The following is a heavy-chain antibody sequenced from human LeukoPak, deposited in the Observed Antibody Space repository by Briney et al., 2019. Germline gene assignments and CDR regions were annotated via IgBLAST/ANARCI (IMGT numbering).Heavy chain of an antibody. CDR1: GDPISSYY. V-gene: IGHV4-59*01. CDR3: ARGLAISPYYYYYMDV. D-gene: IGHD3-3*01. J-gene: IGHJ6*03. Sequence: SETLSLTCTVSGDPISSYYWSWIPQPPGKGLEWIGYFYYSGSTNYNPSRKSRVTISLDQSQNQFSLKLSSMTAADTAVYYCARGLAISPYYYYYMDVWGKGTTVTVSS. CDR2: FYYSGST.